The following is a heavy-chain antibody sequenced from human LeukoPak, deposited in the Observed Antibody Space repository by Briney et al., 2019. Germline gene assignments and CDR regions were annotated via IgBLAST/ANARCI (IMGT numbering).Heavy chain of an antibody. V-gene: IGHV3-49*03. J-gene: IGHJ4*02. CDR1: GFTFGDYA. CDR3: SRGSYDYWRKAFFDX. Sequence: PGRSLRLSCTGFGFTFGDYAMSWFRQAPGKGLEWVGFIRSKAYVGTTEYAASVKGRFTISRDDSNSIAYLQMNSLKTEDTAMYYCSRGSYDYWRKAFFDXWGQGXLVTV. CDR2: IRSKAYVGTT. D-gene: IGHD5-12*01.